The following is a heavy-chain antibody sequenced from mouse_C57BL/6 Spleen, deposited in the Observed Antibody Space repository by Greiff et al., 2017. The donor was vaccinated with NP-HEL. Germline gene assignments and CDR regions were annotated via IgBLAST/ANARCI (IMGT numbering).Heavy chain of an antibody. Sequence: EVMLVESGGGLVKPGGSLKLSCAASGFTFSSYAMSWVRQTPEKRLEWVATISDGGSYTYYPDNVKGRFTISRDNAKNNLYLQMSHLKSEDTAMYYCARDRSGGYFDYWGQGTTLTVSS. J-gene: IGHJ2*01. CDR3: ARDRSGGYFDY. CDR1: GFTFSSYA. CDR2: ISDGGSYT. V-gene: IGHV5-4*01.